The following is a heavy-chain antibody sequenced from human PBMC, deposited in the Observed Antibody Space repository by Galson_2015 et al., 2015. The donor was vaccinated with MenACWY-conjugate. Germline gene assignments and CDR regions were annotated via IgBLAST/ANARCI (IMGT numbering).Heavy chain of an antibody. CDR3: ARVVVVTGTFDYFDY. J-gene: IGHJ4*02. CDR1: GFIVSNNY. D-gene: IGHD6-19*01. V-gene: IGHV3-53*01. CDR2: LYSGGNA. Sequence: SLRLSCAASGFIVSNNYMSWVRQAPGKGLEWVSILYSGGNAYYADSVKSRFTTSRDNSENTLYLQMNSLRVEDTAIYYCARVVVVTGTFDYFDYWGQGTLVTVSS.